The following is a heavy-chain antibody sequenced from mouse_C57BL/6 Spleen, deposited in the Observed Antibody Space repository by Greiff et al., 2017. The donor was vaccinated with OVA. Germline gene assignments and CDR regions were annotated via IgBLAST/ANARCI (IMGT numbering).Heavy chain of an antibody. V-gene: IGHV1-15*01. J-gene: IGHJ2*01. CDR2: IDPETGGT. D-gene: IGHD1-1*01. CDR3: TRSGYGSSLNFDY. Sequence: QVQLQQSGAELVRPGASVTLSCKASGYTFTDYEMHWVKQTPVHGLEWIGAIDPETGGTAYNQKFKGKAILTADKSSSTAYMELRSLTSEDSAVYYCTRSGYGSSLNFDYWGQGTTLTVSS. CDR1: GYTFTDYE.